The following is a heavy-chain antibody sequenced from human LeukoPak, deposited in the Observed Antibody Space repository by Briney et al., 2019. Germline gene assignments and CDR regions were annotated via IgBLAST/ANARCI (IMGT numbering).Heavy chain of an antibody. J-gene: IGHJ4*02. V-gene: IGHV4-30-4*01. D-gene: IGHD4-17*01. Sequence: SETLSLTCTVSGGSISSGDYYWSWIRQPPGKGLEWIGYIYYSGSTYYNPSLKSRVTISVDTSKNQFSLKLSSVTAADTAVYYCARAYGDYSVFDYWGQGTLVTVSS. CDR2: IYYSGST. CDR3: ARAYGDYSVFDY. CDR1: GGSISSGDYY.